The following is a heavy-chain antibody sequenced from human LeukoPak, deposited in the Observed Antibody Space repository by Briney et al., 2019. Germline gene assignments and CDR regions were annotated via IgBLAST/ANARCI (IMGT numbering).Heavy chain of an antibody. CDR3: ATRICGNSDWYFDL. CDR1: GGTFSSYA. J-gene: IGHJ2*01. CDR2: IIPIFGTA. D-gene: IGHD4-23*01. Sequence: ASVKVSCKASGGTFSSYAISWVPQAPAQGLEWMGGIIPIFGTANYAQKFQGRVTITTDESTSTAYMELSSLRSEDTAVYYCATRICGNSDWYFDLWGRGTLVTVSS. V-gene: IGHV1-69*05.